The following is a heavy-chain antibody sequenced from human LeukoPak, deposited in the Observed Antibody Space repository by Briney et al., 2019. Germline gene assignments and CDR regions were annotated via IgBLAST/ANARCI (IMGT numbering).Heavy chain of an antibody. D-gene: IGHD2-2*01. Sequence: PGGSLRLSCAASGFTFSNYAMSWVRQAPGKGLEWVSSITGSGSTTYYADSLKGRFTISRDNSKNTLYLQMNSLRGEDTAVYYCAKAPRSSSSCCRFDDWGQGTLVTVSP. CDR1: GFTFSNYA. CDR3: AKAPRSSSSCCRFDD. CDR2: ITGSGSTT. J-gene: IGHJ4*02. V-gene: IGHV3-23*01.